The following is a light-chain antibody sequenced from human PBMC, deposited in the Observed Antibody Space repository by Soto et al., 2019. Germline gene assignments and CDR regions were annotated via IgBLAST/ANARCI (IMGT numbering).Light chain of an antibody. CDR1: NIGDKR. V-gene: IGLV3-21*04. CDR3: QVWDIMTDNYV. J-gene: IGLJ2*01. CDR2: YDS. Sequence: SYELTQPPSVSVAPEKTATITCGGDNIGDKRVHWYRQKPGQAPVLLISYDSDRPSGITERFSGSNSGNTATLTISRVEAWDEADYYCQVWDIMTDNYVVGGGTKLTVL.